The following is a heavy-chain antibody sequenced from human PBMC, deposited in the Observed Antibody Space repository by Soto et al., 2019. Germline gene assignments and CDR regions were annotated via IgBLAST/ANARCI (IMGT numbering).Heavy chain of an antibody. J-gene: IGHJ4*02. CDR2: IRGSGDTT. Sequence: EVQLLESGGGLVQPGGSLRLSCAASGFTFSTYAMSWVRQAPGKGLEWVSAIRGSGDTTYYADSVKGRFTISRDNSKNTLYLQMNSLKIEDTAIYYCTTDDPINRNWGQGTLVTVSS. CDR3: TTDDPINRN. V-gene: IGHV3-23*01. D-gene: IGHD1-1*01. CDR1: GFTFSTYA.